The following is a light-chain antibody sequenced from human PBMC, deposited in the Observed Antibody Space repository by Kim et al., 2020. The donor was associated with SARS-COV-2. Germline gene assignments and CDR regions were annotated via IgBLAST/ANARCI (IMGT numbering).Light chain of an antibody. J-gene: IGLJ1*01. CDR1: KLGDRY. CDR2: QDD. Sequence: VSPGPTASITFAVDKLGDRYVCWYQQQPGQSPVLVMLQDDKRPSGIPERFSGSNSGNPATLAIIWTQAMDEADYYCQAWHSSTDYVFGSGTKVTVL. V-gene: IGLV3-1*01. CDR3: QAWHSSTDYV.